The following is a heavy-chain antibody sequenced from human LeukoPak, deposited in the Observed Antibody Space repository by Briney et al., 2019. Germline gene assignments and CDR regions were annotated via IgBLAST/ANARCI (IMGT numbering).Heavy chain of an antibody. J-gene: IGHJ6*03. D-gene: IGHD3-16*01. CDR3: ASGGLDYYYYYYMDV. CDR2: INPNSGGT. CDR1: GDTFTGDY. V-gene: IGHV1-2*02. Sequence: EASVKVSCKASGDTFTGDYMHWVRQAPGQGLEWMGWINPNSGGTNYAQKFQGRVTMTRDTSISTAYMELSRLRSDDTAVYYCASGGLDYYYYYYMDVWGKGTTVTVSS.